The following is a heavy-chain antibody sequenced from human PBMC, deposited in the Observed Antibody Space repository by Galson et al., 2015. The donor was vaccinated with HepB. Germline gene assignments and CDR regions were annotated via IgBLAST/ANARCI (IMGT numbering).Heavy chain of an antibody. CDR3: ARRSVRGWFDP. CDR2: IYYSGST. CDR1: GGSISSYY. J-gene: IGHJ5*02. Sequence: ETLSLTCTVSGGSISSYYWSWIRQPPGKGLEWIGYIYYSGSTNYNPSLKSRVTISVDTSKNQFSLKLSSVTAADTAVYYCARRSVRGWFDPWGQGTLVTVSS. V-gene: IGHV4-59*08. D-gene: IGHD1-26*01.